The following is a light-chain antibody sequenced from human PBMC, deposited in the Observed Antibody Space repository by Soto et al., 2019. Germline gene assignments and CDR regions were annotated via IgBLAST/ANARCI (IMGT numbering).Light chain of an antibody. V-gene: IGKV1-5*01. Sequence: DIQMTQSPSTLSASVGDRVTITCRASQSISIWLAWYQQKTGKAPKLLIYDASRLESGVPSRFSGSGSGTEFTLTISSLQPYDCATYYCQQYNSYWTFGQGTKVEIK. CDR1: QSISIW. CDR3: QQYNSYWT. CDR2: DAS. J-gene: IGKJ1*01.